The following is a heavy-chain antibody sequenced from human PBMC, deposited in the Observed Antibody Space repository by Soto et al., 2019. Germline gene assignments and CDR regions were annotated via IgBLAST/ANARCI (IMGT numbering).Heavy chain of an antibody. Sequence: QVQLVESGGGVVQPGRSLRLSCAASGFTFSSYGMHWVRQAPGKGLEWVAVIWYDGSNKYYADSVKGPFTISRDNSKNSLYLQMNSLSAEDTAVYYCARDPEGIAAVDAWYFDLWGRGTLVTVSS. CDR2: IWYDGSNK. V-gene: IGHV3-33*01. D-gene: IGHD6-13*01. J-gene: IGHJ2*01. CDR1: GFTFSSYG. CDR3: ARDPEGIAAVDAWYFDL.